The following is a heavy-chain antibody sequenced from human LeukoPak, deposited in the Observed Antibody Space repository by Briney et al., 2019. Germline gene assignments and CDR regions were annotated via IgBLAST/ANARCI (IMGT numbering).Heavy chain of an antibody. D-gene: IGHD3-10*01. CDR2: IYPGDSDT. CDR1: GYSFTSYW. CDR3: ATSAVRGVIIYDY. J-gene: IGHJ4*02. Sequence: GESLKISFKGSGYSFTSYWIGWVRQMPGKGLEWMGIIYPGDSDTRYSPSFQGQVTISADKSISTAYLQWSSLKASDTAMYYCATSAVRGVIIYDYWGQGTLVTVSS. V-gene: IGHV5-51*01.